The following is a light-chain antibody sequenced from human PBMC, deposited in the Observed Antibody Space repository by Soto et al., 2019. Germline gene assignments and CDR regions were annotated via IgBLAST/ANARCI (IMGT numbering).Light chain of an antibody. J-gene: IGLJ2*01. Sequence: QSALTQPPSASGSLGQSVTISCTGTRSDIGGYNYVSWYLQYPGKAPKLMIFEVHKRPSGVPDRFSGSKSGNTASLTVSGLQAEDEADYYCSSYGGTNNLLFGGGTQLTVL. V-gene: IGLV2-8*01. CDR3: SSYGGTNNLL. CDR2: EVH. CDR1: RSDIGGYNY.